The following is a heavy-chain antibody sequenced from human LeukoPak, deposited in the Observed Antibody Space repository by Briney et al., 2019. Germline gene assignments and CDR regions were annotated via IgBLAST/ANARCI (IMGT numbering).Heavy chain of an antibody. D-gene: IGHD1-14*01. CDR2: IKQDGSEK. Sequence: GGSLRLSCAASGFTFSGYWMSWVRQAPGKGLEWVANIKQDGSEKYYVDSVKGRFTISRDNAKNSLYLQINSLRAEDTAVYYCATPPITVYSIWGQRTLVTVSS. J-gene: IGHJ4*02. V-gene: IGHV3-7*01. CDR3: ATPPITVYSI. CDR1: GFTFSGYW.